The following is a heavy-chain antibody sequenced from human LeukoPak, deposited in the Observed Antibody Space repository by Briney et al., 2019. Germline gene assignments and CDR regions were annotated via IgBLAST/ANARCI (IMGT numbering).Heavy chain of an antibody. J-gene: IGHJ4*02. D-gene: IGHD6-19*01. CDR2: ISYDGSNK. V-gene: IGHV3-30-3*01. CDR1: GFTFSSYA. Sequence: GGSLRLSCAASGFTFSSYAMHWVRQAPGKGLEWVAVISYDGSNKYYADSVKGRFTISRDNSKNTLYLQMNSLRAEDTAVYYCARPHLSSAWAYFDYWGQGTLVTVSS. CDR3: ARPHLSSAWAYFDY.